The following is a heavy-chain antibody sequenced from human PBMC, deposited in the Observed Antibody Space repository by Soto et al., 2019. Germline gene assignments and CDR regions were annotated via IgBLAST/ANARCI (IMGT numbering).Heavy chain of an antibody. CDR1: GFTFSRYA. J-gene: IGHJ4*02. CDR2: ISGGGGST. CDR3: AKNNLFGSGTKDY. V-gene: IGHV3-23*01. Sequence: EVQLLDSGGGLVQPGGSLSLPCAASGFTFSRYAMSWVRQAPGTGMEWVSAISGGGGSTYYADSVTGLFTTSRDNSKNMLYLQMNSLGAEDPSVYYCAKNNLFGSGTKDYWGPGTLGTVSA. D-gene: IGHD3-10*01.